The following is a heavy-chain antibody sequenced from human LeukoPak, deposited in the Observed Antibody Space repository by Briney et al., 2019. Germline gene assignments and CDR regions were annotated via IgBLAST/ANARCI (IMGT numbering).Heavy chain of an antibody. CDR1: GFTFSSYA. Sequence: GGSLRLSCAASGFTFSSYAMSWVRQAPGKGLEWVSAISGSGGSTYYADSVKGRFTTSRDNSKNTLYLQMNSLRAEDTAVYYCAKDKRARYCSSTSCYGPSDYWGQGTLVTVSS. CDR2: ISGSGGST. V-gene: IGHV3-23*01. J-gene: IGHJ4*02. D-gene: IGHD2-2*01. CDR3: AKDKRARYCSSTSCYGPSDY.